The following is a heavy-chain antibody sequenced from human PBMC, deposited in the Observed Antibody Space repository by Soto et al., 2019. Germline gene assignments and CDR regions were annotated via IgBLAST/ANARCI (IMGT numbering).Heavy chain of an antibody. Sequence: EVQLVESGGGLVQPGGSLKLSCAASGFTFSGSAMHWVRQASGKGLEWVGRIRSKANSYATAYAASVKGRFTISRDDLKIKAYLHMNSLKNEGAAVYCCTSSALIDYYDYCGMDVWGQGTTVTVCS. CDR3: TSSALIDYYDYCGMDV. CDR2: IRSKANSYAT. V-gene: IGHV3-73*02. D-gene: IGHD3-22*01. J-gene: IGHJ6*02. CDR1: GFTFSGSA.